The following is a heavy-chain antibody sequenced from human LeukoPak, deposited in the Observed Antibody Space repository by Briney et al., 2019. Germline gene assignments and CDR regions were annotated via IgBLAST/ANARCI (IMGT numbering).Heavy chain of an antibody. V-gene: IGHV3-23*01. D-gene: IGHD6-19*01. Sequence: GGSLRLSCAASGFTFSDYYMSWVRQAPGKGLEWVSAISGSGGSTYYADSVKGRFTISRDNSKNTLYLQMNSLRAEDTAVYYCAKDSSGWYGNDAFDIWGQGTMVTVSS. J-gene: IGHJ3*02. CDR2: ISGSGGST. CDR1: GFTFSDYY. CDR3: AKDSSGWYGNDAFDI.